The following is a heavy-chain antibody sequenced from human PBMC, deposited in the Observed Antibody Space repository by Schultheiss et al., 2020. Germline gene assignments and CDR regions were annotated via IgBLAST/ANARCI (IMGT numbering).Heavy chain of an antibody. CDR3: TRRYYHDSSGFYQGNY. CDR2: IRSKANGYAT. Sequence: GGSLRLSCAASGYTFSASALHWVRQASGKGLEWVGRIRSKANGYATTYGASVKGRFTISRDDSKNTAYLQMNGLKIEDTAVYFCTRRYYHDSSGFYQGNYWGQGTLVTVSS. D-gene: IGHD3-22*01. J-gene: IGHJ4*02. CDR1: GYTFSASA. V-gene: IGHV3-73*01.